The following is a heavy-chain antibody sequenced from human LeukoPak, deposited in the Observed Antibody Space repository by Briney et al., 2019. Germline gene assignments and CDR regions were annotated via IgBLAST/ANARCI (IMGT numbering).Heavy chain of an antibody. J-gene: IGHJ4*02. Sequence: SVKVSCKASGYTFTSYYMHWVRQAPGQGLEWMRRIIPILGIANYAQKFQGRVTITADKSTSTAYMELSSLRSEDTAVYYCAGVGIAVAGTPKFDYWGQGTLVTVSS. CDR3: AGVGIAVAGTPKFDY. V-gene: IGHV1-69*02. CDR1: GYTFTSYY. CDR2: IIPILGIA. D-gene: IGHD6-19*01.